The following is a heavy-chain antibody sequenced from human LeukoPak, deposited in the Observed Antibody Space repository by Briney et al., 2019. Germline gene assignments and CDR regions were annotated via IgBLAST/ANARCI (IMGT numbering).Heavy chain of an antibody. J-gene: IGHJ4*02. V-gene: IGHV4-30-2*01. Sequence: SETLSLTCAVSGGSISSGGSSRSWIRQPPGKGLEWIGYIYHSGSTYYNPSLKSRVTISVDRSKNQFSLKLSSVTAADTAVYYCASTMSEYYFDYWGQGTLVTVSS. CDR3: ASTMSEYYFDY. CDR2: IYHSGST. CDR1: GGSISSGGSS. D-gene: IGHD3-22*01.